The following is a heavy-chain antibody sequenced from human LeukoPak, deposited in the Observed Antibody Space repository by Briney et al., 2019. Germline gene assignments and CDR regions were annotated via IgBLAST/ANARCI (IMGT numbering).Heavy chain of an antibody. Sequence: SETLSLTCTVSGGSIRSYYWSWVRQPPGKGLEWIGYIHYSGSTDSNPSLQSRVTISVDTSKYEFFLRLSSVTAADTAVYSCVRHESGRRGALDMWGQGTMVIVSS. J-gene: IGHJ3*02. CDR2: IHYSGST. V-gene: IGHV4-59*08. CDR3: VRHESGRRGALDM. CDR1: GGSIRSYY. D-gene: IGHD1-26*01.